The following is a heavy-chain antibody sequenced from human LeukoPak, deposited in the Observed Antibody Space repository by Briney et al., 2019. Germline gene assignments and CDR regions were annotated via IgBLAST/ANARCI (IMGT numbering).Heavy chain of an antibody. V-gene: IGHV4-39*07. J-gene: IGHJ4*02. D-gene: IGHD6-19*01. CDR1: GGSISSSSYY. CDR2: IYYSGST. Sequence: SETLSLTCTVSGGSISSSSYYWGWIRQPPGKGLEWIGSIYYSGSTYYNPSLKSRVTISVDTSKNQFSLKLSSVTAADTAVYYCARVRAVAGIFFDCWGQGTLVTVSS. CDR3: ARVRAVAGIFFDC.